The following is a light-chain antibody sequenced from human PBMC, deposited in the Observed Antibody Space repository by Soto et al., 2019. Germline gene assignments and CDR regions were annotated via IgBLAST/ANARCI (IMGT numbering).Light chain of an antibody. CDR1: SSNVGGYNS. CDR3: SSYTSSSTAVI. V-gene: IGLV2-14*01. CDR2: EVS. Sequence: QSVLTQPASVSGSPGQSGTISCTGTSSNVGGYNSVPWYQQHPGKAPKLMIYEVSNRPSGVSNRFSGSKSGNTASLTISGLQAEDEADYYCSSYTSSSTAVIFGGGTKVTVL. J-gene: IGLJ2*01.